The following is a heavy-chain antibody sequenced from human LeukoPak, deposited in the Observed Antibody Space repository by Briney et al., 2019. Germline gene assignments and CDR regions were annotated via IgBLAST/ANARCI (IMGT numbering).Heavy chain of an antibody. CDR1: GFAFRNYA. V-gene: IGHV3-30-3*01. D-gene: IGHD2/OR15-2a*01. CDR2: ISYDGSVK. J-gene: IGHJ4*02. Sequence: PGGSLRLSLAASGFAFRNYAIHWVRQAPGKGLEWVTFISYDGSVKYYAASVKGRFTISRDNSKNTLSLQMNSLRAEDPATYYCARDRSEKYSTDYWGQGTLVTVSS. CDR3: ARDRSEKYSTDY.